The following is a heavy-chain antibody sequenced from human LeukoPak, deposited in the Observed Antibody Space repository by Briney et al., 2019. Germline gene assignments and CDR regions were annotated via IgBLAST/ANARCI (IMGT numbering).Heavy chain of an antibody. Sequence: PSETLSLTCSVSGGSISSYYWSWIRQPPGKGLEWIGYIYYSGSTNYNPSLKSRVTISVDTSKNQFSLKLSSVTAADTAVYYCAGASYDSSGVHWGQGTLVTVSS. D-gene: IGHD3-22*01. V-gene: IGHV4-59*01. CDR3: AGASYDSSGVH. CDR2: IYYSGST. CDR1: GGSISSYY. J-gene: IGHJ4*02.